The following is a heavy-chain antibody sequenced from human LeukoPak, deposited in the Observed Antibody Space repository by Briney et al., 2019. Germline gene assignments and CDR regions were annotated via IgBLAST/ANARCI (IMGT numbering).Heavy chain of an antibody. CDR2: ISSSSSYI. CDR3: ARDHDTAILFDY. Sequence: VGSLRLSCAASGFTFSSYSMNWVRQAPGKGLEWVSSISSSSSYIYYADSVRGRFTISRDNAKNSLYLQMNSLRAEDTAVYYCARDHDTAILFDYWGQGTLVTVSS. D-gene: IGHD5-18*01. J-gene: IGHJ4*02. V-gene: IGHV3-21*01. CDR1: GFTFSSYS.